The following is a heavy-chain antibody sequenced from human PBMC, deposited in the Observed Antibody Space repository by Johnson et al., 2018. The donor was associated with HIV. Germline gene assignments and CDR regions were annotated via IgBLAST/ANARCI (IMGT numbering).Heavy chain of an antibody. V-gene: IGHV3-7*01. CDR2: IKQDGSER. CDR1: GFTFSSYW. Sequence: VQLVESGGGLVQPGGSLRLSCAVSGFTFSSYWMTWVRQAPGKGLEWVANIKQDGSERYYVDSLKGRFTISRDNAKNSLYLQMNSLRAEDTAVFHCARGDVGAFDIWGQGTMVTVSS. CDR3: ARGDVGAFDI. J-gene: IGHJ3*02. D-gene: IGHD1-26*01.